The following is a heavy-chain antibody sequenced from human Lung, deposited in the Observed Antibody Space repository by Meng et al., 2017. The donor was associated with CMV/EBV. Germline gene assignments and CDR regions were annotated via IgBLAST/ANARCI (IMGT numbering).Heavy chain of an antibody. V-gene: IGHV3-21*01. D-gene: IGHD1-26*01. CDR3: ARDRYSGSSDAFDI. CDR2: ISSSSSYI. J-gene: IGHJ3*02. Sequence: GGSXRLXCAASGFTFSSYSMNWVRQAPGKGLEWVSSISSSSSYIYYADSVKGRFTISRDNAKNSLYLQTNSLRAEDTAVYYCARDRYSGSSDAFDIWGQGXMVTVSS. CDR1: GFTFSSYS.